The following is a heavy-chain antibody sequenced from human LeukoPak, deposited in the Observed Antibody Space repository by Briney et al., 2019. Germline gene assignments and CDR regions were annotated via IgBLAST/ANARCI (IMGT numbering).Heavy chain of an antibody. CDR2: INPNSGGT. V-gene: IGHV1-2*06. J-gene: IGHJ4*02. Sequence: SVKVSCKASGYTFTGYYMFWLRQAPGQGLEWMGRINPNSGGTNYAQKFQGRVTMTRDTSITTAYMELSSLRSNDTAVYYCARDLPSPGISVADDYWGQGTLVTVSS. CDR3: ARDLPSPGISVADDY. CDR1: GYTFTGYY. D-gene: IGHD6-19*01.